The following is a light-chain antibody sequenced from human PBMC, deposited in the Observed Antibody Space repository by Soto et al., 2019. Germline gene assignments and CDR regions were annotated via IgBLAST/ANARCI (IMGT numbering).Light chain of an antibody. J-gene: IGKJ1*01. CDR1: QSLLFSDGNPY. Sequence: DVVLTQSPLSLTVALGQPASISSSSTQSLLFSDGNPYLNWFHQRPGQSPRRLIYKVFNRDSGVPDRFSGSGSGTDFTLKISRVEAEDVGVYYCMQGTRWLWAFGQGTKVEIK. V-gene: IGKV2-30*01. CDR2: KVF. CDR3: MQGTRWLWA.